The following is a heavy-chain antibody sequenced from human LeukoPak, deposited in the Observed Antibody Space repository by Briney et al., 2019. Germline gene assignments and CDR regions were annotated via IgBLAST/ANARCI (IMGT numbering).Heavy chain of an antibody. Sequence: PSETLSLTCAVPGGSFSVYYWSWVRQPPGKGRWWVWEINHSGRTNYKPSLMSRGTISVATSKNLLSLKLTCVTAAYRAVYYCARGRGYNSIDYWGQGTLVTVSS. CDR3: ARGRGYNSIDY. CDR2: INHSGRT. J-gene: IGHJ4*02. CDR1: GGSFSVYY. D-gene: IGHD3-22*01. V-gene: IGHV4-34*01.